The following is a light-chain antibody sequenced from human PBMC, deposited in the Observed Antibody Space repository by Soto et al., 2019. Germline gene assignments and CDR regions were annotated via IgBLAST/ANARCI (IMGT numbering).Light chain of an antibody. CDR3: QSYDSSLSAPV. J-gene: IGLJ2*01. Sequence: QSVLTQPPSVSGAPGQRVIISCTGSSSNIGAGYDVHWYQQLPGTAPRLLIYGNSNRPSGVPHRFSGSKSGTSASLTITGLQAEDVADYYCQSYDSSLSAPVFGGGTQLTVL. CDR1: SSNIGAGYD. V-gene: IGLV1-40*01. CDR2: GNS.